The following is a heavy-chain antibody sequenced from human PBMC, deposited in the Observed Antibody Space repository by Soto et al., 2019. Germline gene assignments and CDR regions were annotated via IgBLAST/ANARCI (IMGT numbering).Heavy chain of an antibody. D-gene: IGHD2-2*01. CDR3: ARGYQTSWDVFDL. V-gene: IGHV1-69*01. CDR1: GGTFSSSA. Sequence: QVLLVQSGAEVKKPGSSVKVSCKASGGTFSSSAVTWVRQAPGQGLEWVGGIIPAFGTANYSPKFQGRVSVTADQSTSTAYMELSSLTSEDTGFYYCARGYQTSWDVFDLWGQGTLVTVSS. CDR2: IIPAFGTA. J-gene: IGHJ5*02.